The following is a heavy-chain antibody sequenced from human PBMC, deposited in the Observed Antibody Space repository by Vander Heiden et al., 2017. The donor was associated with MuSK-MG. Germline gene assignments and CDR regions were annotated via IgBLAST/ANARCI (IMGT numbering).Heavy chain of an antibody. CDR1: GGTFSSYA. CDR3: ASDSEKHSGSYYRFDYYYGMDV. Sequence: QVQLVQSGAEVKKPGSSVKVSCKASGGTFSSYAISWVRQAPGQGLEWMGGIIPIFGIANYAQKFQGRVTITADKSTSTAYMELSSLRSEDTAVYYCASDSEKHSGSYYRFDYYYGMDVWGQGTTVTVSS. V-gene: IGHV1-69*17. J-gene: IGHJ6*02. D-gene: IGHD1-26*01. CDR2: IIPIFGIA.